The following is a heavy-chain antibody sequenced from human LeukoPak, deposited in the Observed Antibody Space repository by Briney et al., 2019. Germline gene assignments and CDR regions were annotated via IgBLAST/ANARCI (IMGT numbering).Heavy chain of an antibody. J-gene: IGHJ5*02. D-gene: IGHD1-26*01. CDR3: ARGRGWWELLKSWFDP. V-gene: IGHV4-34*01. CDR2: INHSGST. CDR1: GGSFGGYY. Sequence: PSETLSLTCAVYGGSFGGYYWSWIRQPPGKGLEWIGEINHSGSTNYNPSLKSRVTISVDTSKNQFSLKLSSVTAADTAVYYCARGRGWWELLKSWFDPWGQGTLVTVSS.